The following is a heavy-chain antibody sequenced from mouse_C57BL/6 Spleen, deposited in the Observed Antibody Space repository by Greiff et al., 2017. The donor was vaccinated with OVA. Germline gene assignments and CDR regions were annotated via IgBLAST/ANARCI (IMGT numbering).Heavy chain of an antibody. J-gene: IGHJ1*03. CDR2: IYPGDGDT. V-gene: IGHV1-80*01. Sequence: VQLQQSGAELVKPGASVKISCKASGYAFSSYWMNWVKQRPGKGLEWIGQIYPGDGDTNYNGKFKGKATLTADKSSSTAYMQLSSLTSEDSAVYCCARQGPTGSSHWYFDVWGTGTTVTVSS. CDR1: GYAFSSYW. D-gene: IGHD1-1*01. CDR3: ARQGPTGSSHWYFDV.